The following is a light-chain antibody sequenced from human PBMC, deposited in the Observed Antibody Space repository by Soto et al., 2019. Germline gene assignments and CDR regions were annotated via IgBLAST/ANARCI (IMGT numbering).Light chain of an antibody. Sequence: DIQMTQSPSSVSASVGDRVTITCRASQGISSWLAWYQQKPGKAPKLLIYAASNLQSGVPSRFSGSGSGTEFTLTINSLQSEDFAVYYCQQYNNWPWTFGQRTKVDIK. J-gene: IGKJ1*01. CDR3: QQYNNWPWT. CDR2: AAS. V-gene: IGKV1-12*01. CDR1: QGISSW.